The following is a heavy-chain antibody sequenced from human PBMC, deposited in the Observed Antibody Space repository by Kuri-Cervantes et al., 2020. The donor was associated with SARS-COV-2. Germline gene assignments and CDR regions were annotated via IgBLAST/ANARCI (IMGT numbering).Heavy chain of an antibody. V-gene: IGHV3-21*01. CDR3: ARAYSSSYVLYFDY. CDR1: GFSFSSYC. J-gene: IGHJ4*02. Sequence: GESLKISCAASGFSFSSYCMNWVCQAPGKGLEWVSSISSSSSYIYYADSVKGRFTISRDNSKNTLYLQMNSLRAEDTAVYYCARAYSSSYVLYFDYWGQGTLVTVSS. CDR2: ISSSSSYI. D-gene: IGHD6-13*01.